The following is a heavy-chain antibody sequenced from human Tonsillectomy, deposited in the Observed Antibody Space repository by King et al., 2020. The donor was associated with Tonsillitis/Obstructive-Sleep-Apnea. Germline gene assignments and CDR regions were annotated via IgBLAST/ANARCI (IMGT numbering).Heavy chain of an antibody. D-gene: IGHD2-15*01. J-gene: IGHJ4*02. CDR1: GGSFSGYY. Sequence: VQLQQWGAGLLKPSETLSLTCAVYGGSFSGYYWSWIRQPPGKGLEWIGEINHSGSTNYNPSLKSRLTISVDTSKNQFSLKLSSVTAADTAVYYCARGDVVVVAATPGCYFDYWGQGTLVTVSS. CDR2: INHSGST. CDR3: ARGDVVVVAATPGCYFDY. V-gene: IGHV4-34*01.